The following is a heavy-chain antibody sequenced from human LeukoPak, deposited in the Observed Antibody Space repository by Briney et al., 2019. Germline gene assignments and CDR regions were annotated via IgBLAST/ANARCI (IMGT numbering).Heavy chain of an antibody. D-gene: IGHD1-26*01. CDR3: AKDDGGSPPDAFDI. CDR1: GFTFSSYS. Sequence: GGSLRLSCAASGFTFSSYSMNWVRQAPGKGLEWVSSISSTSSYIYYADSVKGRFTISRDSSKNTLYLQMNGLRGDDTAIYYCAKDDGGSPPDAFDIWGQGTLVSVSS. J-gene: IGHJ3*02. V-gene: IGHV3-21*04. CDR2: ISSTSSYI.